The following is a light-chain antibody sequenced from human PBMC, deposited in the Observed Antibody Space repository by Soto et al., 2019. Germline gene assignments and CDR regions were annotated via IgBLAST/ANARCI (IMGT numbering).Light chain of an antibody. CDR3: QQYNSYWGT. CDR2: DAS. J-gene: IGKJ1*01. V-gene: IGKV1-5*01. CDR1: QSISSW. Sequence: DIQMTQSPSTLSASVGDRVTITCRASQSISSWLAWYQQKQGKAPKLLIYDASSLESGVPSRFSGSGSGTEFTLTISSLQPDDFANYYCQQYNSYWGTFGKGTKVEIK.